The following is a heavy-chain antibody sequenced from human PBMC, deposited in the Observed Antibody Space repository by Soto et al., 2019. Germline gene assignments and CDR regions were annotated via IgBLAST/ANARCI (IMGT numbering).Heavy chain of an antibody. Sequence: GESLKISCKGSGYSFTSYWISWVRQMPGKGLEWMGRIDPSDSYTNYSPSFQGHVTISADKSISTAYLQWSSLKASDTAMYYCASAHSSSSDYWGQGTLVTVSS. J-gene: IGHJ4*02. CDR1: GYSFTSYW. CDR3: ASAHSSSSDY. D-gene: IGHD6-6*01. CDR2: IDPSDSYT. V-gene: IGHV5-10-1*01.